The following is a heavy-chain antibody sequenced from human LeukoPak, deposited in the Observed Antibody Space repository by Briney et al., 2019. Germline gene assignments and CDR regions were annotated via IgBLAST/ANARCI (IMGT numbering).Heavy chain of an antibody. CDR2: ISSSSSYI. J-gene: IGHJ4*02. V-gene: IGHV3-21*01. CDR3: ASGYSSSSPTDY. D-gene: IGHD6-6*01. Sequence: PGGSLRLSCAASGFTFSSYAMHWVRQAPGKGLEWVSSISSSSSYIYYADSVKGRFTISRDNAKNSLYLQMNSLRAEDTAVYYCASGYSSSSPTDYWGQGTLVTVSS. CDR1: GFTFSSYA.